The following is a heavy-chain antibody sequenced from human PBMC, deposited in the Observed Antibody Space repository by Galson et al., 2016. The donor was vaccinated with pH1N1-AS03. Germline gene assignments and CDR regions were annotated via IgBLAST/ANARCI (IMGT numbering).Heavy chain of an antibody. CDR1: GFSINKYG. CDR2: IWNDGGTT. J-gene: IGHJ4*02. V-gene: IGHV3-33*03. CDR3: TNSLVY. Sequence: SLRLSCAASGFSINKYGMHWVRQAPGKGLEWVAIIWNDGGTTHYADSVKGRFTIFRDNAKNTLYLQMDSLRAEDTAMYYCTNSLVYWGQGTLVTVSS.